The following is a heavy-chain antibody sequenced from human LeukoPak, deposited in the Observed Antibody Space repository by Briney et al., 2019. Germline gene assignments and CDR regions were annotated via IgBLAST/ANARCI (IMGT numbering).Heavy chain of an antibody. V-gene: IGHV3-53*01. CDR2: IYTGSYT. CDR3: ARGVEPLAANTLAY. J-gene: IGHJ4*02. Sequence: PGGSLRLSCVASGFTVSSNYMSWVRQAPGKGLERVSVIYTGSYTHYADSVKGRFTISRDISKNTLYLEMNSLSPDDTAVYYCARGVEPLAANTLAYWGQGTLVTVSS. CDR1: GFTVSSNY. D-gene: IGHD1-14*01.